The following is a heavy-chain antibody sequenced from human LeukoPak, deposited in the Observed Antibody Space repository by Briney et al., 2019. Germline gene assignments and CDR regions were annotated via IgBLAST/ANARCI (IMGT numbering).Heavy chain of an antibody. CDR2: INPNSGGT. Sequence: ASVKVSCKASGYTFTDYFMHWVRQAPGQGLEWMGWINPNSGGTNYAQRFQGRVTMTRDTSITTAYMELSRLRSDDTAVYYCARGGSPIFYYYIDVWGKGTTVTISS. CDR3: ARGGSPIFYYYIDV. CDR1: GYTFTDYF. J-gene: IGHJ6*03. D-gene: IGHD2-21*01. V-gene: IGHV1-2*02.